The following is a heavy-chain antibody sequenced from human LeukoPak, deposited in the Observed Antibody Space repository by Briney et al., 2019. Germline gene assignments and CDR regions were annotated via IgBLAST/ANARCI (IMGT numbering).Heavy chain of an antibody. D-gene: IGHD2-2*01. V-gene: IGHV4-39*01. CDR1: GGSISSSRYY. J-gene: IGHJ6*03. CDR2: IYYSGST. CDR3: ARRADIVVVPAARESLPLEYYYYYMDV. Sequence: SETLSLTCTVSGGSISSSRYYWGWIRQPPGKGLEWIGSIYYSGSTYYNPSLKSRVTISVDTSKNQFSLKLSSVTAADTAVYYCARRADIVVVPAARESLPLEYYYYYMDVWGKGTTATVSS.